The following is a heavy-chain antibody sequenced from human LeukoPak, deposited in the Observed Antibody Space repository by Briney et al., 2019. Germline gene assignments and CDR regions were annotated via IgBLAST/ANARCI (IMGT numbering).Heavy chain of an antibody. J-gene: IGHJ6*03. Sequence: KSSETLSLTCTVSGYSISSGYYWGWIRQPPGKGLEWIGSIYHSGSTYYNPSLKSRVTISVDTSKNQFSLKLSSVTAADTAVYYCAREGRYCGGGRCSYMDVWGKGTTVTVSS. V-gene: IGHV4-38-2*02. D-gene: IGHD2-15*01. CDR2: IYHSGST. CDR3: AREGRYCGGGRCSYMDV. CDR1: GYSISSGYY.